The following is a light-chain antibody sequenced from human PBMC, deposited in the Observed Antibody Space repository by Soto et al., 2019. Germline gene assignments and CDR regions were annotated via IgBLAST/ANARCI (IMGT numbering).Light chain of an antibody. CDR1: QSVSSTY. Sequence: ELVLTQSPGTLSLSPGERATLSCRASQSVSSTYVAWYQQKPDQAPRLLIYGAFTRATGIPDRFSGSGSGTDFTLTISRLEPEDFAVYYCQLYGNSPSWTFGQGTKVEIK. CDR2: GAF. CDR3: QLYGNSPSWT. J-gene: IGKJ1*01. V-gene: IGKV3-20*01.